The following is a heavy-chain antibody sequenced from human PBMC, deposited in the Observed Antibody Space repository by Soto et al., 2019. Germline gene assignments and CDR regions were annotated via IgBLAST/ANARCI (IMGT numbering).Heavy chain of an antibody. CDR2: MNPNSGNT. J-gene: IGHJ6*03. CDR1: GYTFTSYD. CDR3: ARGRADYCSGGSCYSSYYYMDV. V-gene: IGHV1-8*01. Sequence: QVQLVQSGAEVKKPGASVKVSCKASGYTFTSYDINWVRQATGQGLEWMGWMNPNSGNTGYAQKFQGRVTMTRNTSISTAYMELSSLRSEDTAVYYCARGRADYCSGGSCYSSYYYMDVWGKGTTVTVSS. D-gene: IGHD2-15*01.